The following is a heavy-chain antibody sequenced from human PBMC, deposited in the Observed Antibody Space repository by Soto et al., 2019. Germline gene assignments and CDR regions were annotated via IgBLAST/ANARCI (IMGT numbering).Heavy chain of an antibody. Sequence: QVQLVESGGGVVQAGRSLRLSCAASGFTFSYSVIHWVRQAPGKGREWVAVMSSDGSSISYADSVKGRFTISRDNSRNTLYLQMNSLTVEDTAVYYCAREIQPHDAFDIWGRGTMVTVSS. CDR1: GFTFSYSV. CDR3: AREIQPHDAFDI. V-gene: IGHV3-30-3*01. J-gene: IGHJ3*02. CDR2: MSSDGSSI.